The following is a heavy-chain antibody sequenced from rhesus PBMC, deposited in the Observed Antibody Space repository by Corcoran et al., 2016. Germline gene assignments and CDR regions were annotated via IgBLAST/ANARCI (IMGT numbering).Heavy chain of an antibody. V-gene: IGHV4S10*01. J-gene: IGHJ4*01. CDR1: GGSIRDSYR. CDR3: ARSNIVVVLNFDY. D-gene: IGHD2-15*01. Sequence: QVQLQESGPGVVKPSETLSLTCAVSGGSIRDSYRWSWVRQPPGKGLERIGYIYGSSTSTNYNASLKSRVTISKDTSKNQFSLKLSSVTAADTAVYYCARSNIVVVLNFDYWGQGVLVTVSS. CDR2: IYGSSTST.